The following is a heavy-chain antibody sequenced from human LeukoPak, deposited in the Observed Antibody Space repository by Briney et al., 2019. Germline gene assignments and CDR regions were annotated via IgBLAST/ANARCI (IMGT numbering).Heavy chain of an antibody. J-gene: IGHJ1*01. CDR3: AQKAPYSPGYSQH. CDR2: IYQSGTT. Sequence: SVTVSLTCSVSGGSMTAYFGTGIRQSPGKGLEWIGYIYQSGTTNYNPSLKSRVTISVGTSKSQFYLKLSSVTAADTAVYYCAQKAPYSPGYSQHWGQGTLVTVSS. V-gene: IGHV4-59*01. D-gene: IGHD2-15*01. CDR1: GGSMTAYF.